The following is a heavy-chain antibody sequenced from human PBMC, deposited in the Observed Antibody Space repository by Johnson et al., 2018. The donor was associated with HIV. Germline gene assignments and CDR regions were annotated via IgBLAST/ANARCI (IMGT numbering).Heavy chain of an antibody. J-gene: IGHJ3*02. CDR1: GFTFSDYY. D-gene: IGHD6-13*01. V-gene: IGHV3-11*04. Sequence: QVQLVESGGGLVKPGGSLRLSCAASGFTFSDYYMSWIRQAPGKGLEWVSYISSSGSTIYYADSVKARFTISRDNAKNSLYLQMNSLRAEDTAVYYCASPATQQLVPVDAFDIWGQGTMVTVSS. CDR2: ISSSGSTI. CDR3: ASPATQQLVPVDAFDI.